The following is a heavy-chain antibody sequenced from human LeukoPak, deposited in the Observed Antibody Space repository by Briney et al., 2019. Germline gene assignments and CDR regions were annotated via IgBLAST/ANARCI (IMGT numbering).Heavy chain of an antibody. Sequence: ASVKVSCKASGGTFSSYAISWVRQAPGQXXXWMGRIIPILGIANYAQKFQGRVTITADKSTSTAYMELSSLRSEDTAVYYCASATWIQKDGAFDIWGQGTMVTVSS. CDR1: GGTFSSYA. D-gene: IGHD5-18*01. V-gene: IGHV1-69*04. CDR2: IIPILGIA. J-gene: IGHJ3*02. CDR3: ASATWIQKDGAFDI.